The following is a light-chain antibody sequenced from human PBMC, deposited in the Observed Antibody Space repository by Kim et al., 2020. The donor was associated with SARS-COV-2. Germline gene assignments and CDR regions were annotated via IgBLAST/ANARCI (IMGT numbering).Light chain of an antibody. CDR1: NIRSKS. CDR3: QVWGMGSYHVV. J-gene: IGLJ2*01. CDR2: DDT. V-gene: IGLV3-21*04. Sequence: SYELTQPPSVSVAPGETTRMTCGENNIRSKSVHWYQHKPGQAPVLVIYDDTDRPSGIPEPFSSSNAENTATLSISRVVAGDEADYYCQVWGMGSYHVVFCGGTQLTVL.